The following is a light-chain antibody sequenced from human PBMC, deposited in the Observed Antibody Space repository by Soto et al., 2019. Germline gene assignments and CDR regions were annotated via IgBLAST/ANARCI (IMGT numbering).Light chain of an antibody. CDR2: SAS. CDR1: QSVSSN. Sequence: EVVLTQFPATLFVSPAERATLSCRASQSVSSNLDWYQQKPGQAPRLLIYSASTRATGIPDRFSGSGSGTEFTLTISSLQSEDFAVYYCQHYNSWLGTFGGGTKVDIK. V-gene: IGKV3-15*01. J-gene: IGKJ4*01. CDR3: QHYNSWLGT.